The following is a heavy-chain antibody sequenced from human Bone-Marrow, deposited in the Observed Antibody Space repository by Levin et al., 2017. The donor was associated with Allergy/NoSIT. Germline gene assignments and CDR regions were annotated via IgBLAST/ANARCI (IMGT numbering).Heavy chain of an antibody. D-gene: IGHD2-2*01. CDR2: IKSYADGGTP. J-gene: IGHJ6*02. V-gene: IGHV3-15*01. CDR3: TTAPPYCSSTSCYADPYALDV. CDR1: GFTFSNAW. Sequence: GGSLRLSCTASGFTFSNAWMTWVRQAAGKGLEWVGRIKSYADGGTPDYAAPVKVRFTISRDDSRNTLYLQMNSLKIEDTAVYYCTTAPPYCSSTSCYADPYALDVWGQGATVIVSS.